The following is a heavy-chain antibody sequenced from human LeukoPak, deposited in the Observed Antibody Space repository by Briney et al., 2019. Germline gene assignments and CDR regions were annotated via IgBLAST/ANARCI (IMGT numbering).Heavy chain of an antibody. CDR2: INPNSGGT. D-gene: IGHD3-16*01. V-gene: IGHV1-2*02. CDR1: GYTFTGYY. Sequence: ASVKVSCKASGYTFTGYYMHWVRQAPGQGLEWMGWINPNSGGTTYAQKFQGRVTMSRDTSISTVYVELSRLRSDDTAVYYCARLFDWLSLRFDYWGQGTLVTVSS. CDR3: ARLFDWLSLRFDY. J-gene: IGHJ4*02.